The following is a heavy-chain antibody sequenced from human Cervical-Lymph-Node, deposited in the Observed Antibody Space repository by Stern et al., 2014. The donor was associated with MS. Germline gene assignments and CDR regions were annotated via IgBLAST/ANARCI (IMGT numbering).Heavy chain of an antibody. CDR3: VKETSPSYYYGMDA. CDR2: ISWSSTNV. V-gene: IGHV3-9*01. J-gene: IGHJ6*02. Sequence: EVHLVESGGGLEQPGRSLRLSCAASGFTFGDYAMHWVRQAPGKGLEWGSGISWSSTNVAYADSVRGRFTISRDNAKNSLFLQMNSLRAEDTALYYCVKETSPSYYYGMDAWGQGTTVIVSS. CDR1: GFTFGDYA.